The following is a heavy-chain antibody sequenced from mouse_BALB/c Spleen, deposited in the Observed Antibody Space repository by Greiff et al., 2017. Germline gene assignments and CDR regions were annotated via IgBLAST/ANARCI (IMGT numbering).Heavy chain of an antibody. CDR3: ARNYYGSSSYFDV. CDR1: GYTFTSYW. CDR2: INPSTGYT. D-gene: IGHD1-1*01. V-gene: IGHV1-7*01. Sequence: VHLVESGAELAKPGASVKMSCKASGYTFTSYWMHWVKQRPGQGLEWIGYINPSTGYTEYNQKFKDKATLTADKSSSTAYMQLSSLTSEDSAVYYCARNYYGSSSYFDVWGAGTTVTVSS. J-gene: IGHJ1*01.